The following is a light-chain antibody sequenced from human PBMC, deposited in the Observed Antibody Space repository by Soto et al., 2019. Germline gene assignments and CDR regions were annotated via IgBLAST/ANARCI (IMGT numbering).Light chain of an antibody. J-gene: IGKJ4*01. CDR2: GAS. CDR3: QQHDDWPLT. V-gene: IGKV3-15*01. Sequence: EIVVTQSPATLSVSPGERATLSCRASRSVSSNLAWYQQKPGQAPRLLIYGASSRATGIPARFIGSGSGTEFTLTISSLQSEDFAVYYCQQHDDWPLTFGGGTKVEIK. CDR1: RSVSSN.